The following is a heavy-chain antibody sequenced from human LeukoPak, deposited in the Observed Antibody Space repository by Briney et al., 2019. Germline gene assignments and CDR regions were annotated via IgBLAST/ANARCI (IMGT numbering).Heavy chain of an antibody. Sequence: ASVKVSCKASGYIFTGYYMHWVRQAPGQGLEWMGWIYSNSGGTNSAQKFQGRVTMTRDTSISTAYMELSGLRSDDTAVYLCARADSGTYPRFDYWGQGTLVTVSS. CDR1: GYIFTGYY. CDR2: IYSNSGGT. V-gene: IGHV1-2*02. CDR3: ARADSGTYPRFDY. J-gene: IGHJ4*02. D-gene: IGHD1-26*01.